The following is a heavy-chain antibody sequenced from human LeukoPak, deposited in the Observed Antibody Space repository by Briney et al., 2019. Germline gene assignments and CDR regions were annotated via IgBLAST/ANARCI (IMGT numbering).Heavy chain of an antibody. V-gene: IGHV4-39*07. Sequence: SETLSLTCTVSGGSISSSSYYWGWIRQPPGKGLEWIGSIYYSGSTNYNPSLKSRVTISVDTSKNQFSLKLSSVTAADTAVYYCARGPPFDDYGDPGDNYWGQGTLVTVSS. CDR1: GGSISSSSYY. CDR3: ARGPPFDDYGDPGDNY. J-gene: IGHJ4*02. CDR2: IYYSGST. D-gene: IGHD4-17*01.